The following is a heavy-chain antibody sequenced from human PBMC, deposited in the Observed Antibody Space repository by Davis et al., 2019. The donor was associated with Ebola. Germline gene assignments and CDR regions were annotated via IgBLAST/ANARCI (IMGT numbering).Heavy chain of an antibody. Sequence: GGSLRLSCAASGFTFSDYYMSWIRQAPGKGLEWVSYISSSGSTIYYADSVKGRFTISRDNAKNSLYLQMNSLRAEDTAVYYCARDIVVVPAAIVYYGMDVWGQGTTVTVSS. J-gene: IGHJ6*02. CDR1: GFTFSDYY. V-gene: IGHV3-11*01. CDR2: ISSSGSTI. CDR3: ARDIVVVPAAIVYYGMDV. D-gene: IGHD2-2*01.